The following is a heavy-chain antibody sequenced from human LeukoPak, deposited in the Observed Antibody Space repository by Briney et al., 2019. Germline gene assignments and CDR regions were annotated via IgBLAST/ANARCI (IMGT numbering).Heavy chain of an antibody. D-gene: IGHD3-10*01. J-gene: IGHJ6*03. V-gene: IGHV3-7*01. CDR1: GLTFSRYW. CDR3: AKGCNYYGSGSYYNTPYYYYYYMDV. Sequence: GGSLKLSCAASGLTFSRYWMSWVRQAPGKGLEWVANINEDGNEKDYVDSVKGRFTISRDNAKNSVYLQMNSLRAEDTAVYYCAKGCNYYGSGSYYNTPYYYYYYMDVWGKGTTVTISS. CDR2: INEDGNEK.